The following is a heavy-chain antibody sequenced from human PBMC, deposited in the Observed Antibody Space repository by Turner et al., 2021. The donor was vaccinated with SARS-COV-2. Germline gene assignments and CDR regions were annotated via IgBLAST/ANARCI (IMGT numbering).Heavy chain of an antibody. CDR1: GCTSDNYW. V-gene: IGHV3-7*03. Sequence: ELQLPQARAALVPPGGSLTPSCTASGCTSDNYWKSWVRQAPGKGLQWVTNIKPYGTASFCLDAVKGRFIFSRANAERSLSLQMHNVIADDSGTYFCARSAGYGWDFWGLGTLVIVSS. CDR3: ARSAGYGWDF. CDR2: IKPYGTAS. D-gene: IGHD5-18*01. J-gene: IGHJ4*02.